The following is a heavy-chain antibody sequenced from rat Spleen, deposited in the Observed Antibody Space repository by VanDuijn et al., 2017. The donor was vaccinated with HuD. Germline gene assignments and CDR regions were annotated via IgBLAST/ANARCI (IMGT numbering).Heavy chain of an antibody. D-gene: IGHD4-3*01. CDR3: ARQDTSGYSNWFAY. J-gene: IGHJ3*01. V-gene: IGHV5S13*01. CDR2: INPGGYNT. CDR1: GFTFNNYD. Sequence: EVQLVESGGGLVQPGRSLKLSCEVSGFTFNNYDMAWIRQAPTKGLEWVASINPGGYNTYYRDSVKGRFTVSRDNSKSTQYLQVDSLRSEDTATYYCARQDTSGYSNWFAYWGQGTLVTVSS.